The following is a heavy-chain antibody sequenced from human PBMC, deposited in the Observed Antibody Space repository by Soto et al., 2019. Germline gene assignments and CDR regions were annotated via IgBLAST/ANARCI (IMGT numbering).Heavy chain of an antibody. J-gene: IGHJ4*02. D-gene: IGHD3-10*01. Sequence: SETLSLTCTVSCGSISSSSYYWGWIRQPPGKGLEWIGSIYYSGSTYYNPSLKSRVTISVDTSKNQFSLKLSSVTAADTAVYYCARLMVRGVRYFDYWGQGTLVTVSS. CDR2: IYYSGST. CDR3: ARLMVRGVRYFDY. V-gene: IGHV4-39*01. CDR1: CGSISSSSYY.